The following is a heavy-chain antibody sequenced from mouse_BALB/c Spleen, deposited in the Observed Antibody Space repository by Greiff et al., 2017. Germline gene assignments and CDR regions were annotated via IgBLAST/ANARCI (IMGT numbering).Heavy chain of an antibody. J-gene: IGHJ4*01. Sequence: VMLVESGPGLVAPSQSLSITCTVSGFSLTSYGVHWVRQPPGKGLEWLGVIWAGGSTNYNSALMSRLSISKDNSKSQVFLKMNSLQTDDTAMYYCAIYYEYGDYAMDYWGQGTSVTVSS. CDR1: GFSLTSYG. CDR2: IWAGGST. V-gene: IGHV2-9*02. CDR3: AIYYEYGDYAMDY. D-gene: IGHD2-4*01.